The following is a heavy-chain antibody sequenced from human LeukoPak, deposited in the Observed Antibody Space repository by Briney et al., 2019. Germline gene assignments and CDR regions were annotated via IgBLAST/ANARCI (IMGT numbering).Heavy chain of an antibody. CDR2: VHSTGAT. CDR1: GGSVSNYY. Sequence: SETLSLTCTVSGGSVSNYYWNWIRQPAGKGLEWIGRVHSTGATHFNPAFASRLTMSEDPSKNQFSLKLRSMTAADTAIYFCARGDTSGATYFDYWGRGTLVTVSS. V-gene: IGHV4-4*07. J-gene: IGHJ4*02. CDR3: ARGDTSGATYFDY. D-gene: IGHD1-26*01.